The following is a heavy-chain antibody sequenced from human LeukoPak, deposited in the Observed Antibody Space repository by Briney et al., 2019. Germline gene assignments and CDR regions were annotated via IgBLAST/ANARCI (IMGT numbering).Heavy chain of an antibody. CDR3: ARVRGGSRYERRGFDP. J-gene: IGHJ5*02. CDR2: IYTSGST. CDR1: GGSISSYY. V-gene: IGHV4-4*07. D-gene: IGHD2-15*01. Sequence: SEALSLTCTVSGGSISSYYWSWIRQPAGKGLEWIGRIYTSGSTNYNPSLKSRVTMSVVTSKNQFSLKLSSVTAADTAVYYCARVRGGSRYERRGFDPWGQGTLVTVSS.